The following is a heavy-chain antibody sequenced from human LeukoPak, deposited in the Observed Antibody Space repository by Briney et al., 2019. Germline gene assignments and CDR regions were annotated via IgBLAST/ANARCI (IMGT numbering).Heavy chain of an antibody. CDR3: ARVQVEQQLDY. CDR1: GGTFSNYA. D-gene: IGHD6-13*01. V-gene: IGHV1-69*13. CDR2: IIPIFGTP. J-gene: IGHJ4*02. Sequence: EASVKVSCKASGGTFSNYAISWVRQAPGQGLEHMGGIIPIFGTPKYTQKFQDRVTITADGSTGTAYMDLSSLRSEDTAVYYCARVQVEQQLDYWGQGTLVTVSS.